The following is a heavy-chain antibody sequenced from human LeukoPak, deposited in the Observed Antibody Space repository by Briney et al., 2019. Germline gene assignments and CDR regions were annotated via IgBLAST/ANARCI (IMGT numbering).Heavy chain of an antibody. CDR2: IPYDGSNK. D-gene: IGHD3-3*01. CDR1: GFTFSSYG. CDR3: AKDRVYYDFSSGYDY. V-gene: IGHV3-30*02. J-gene: IGHJ4*02. Sequence: GGSLRLSCAASGFTFSSYGMSWVRQAPGKGLEWVASIPYDGSNKYYADSVKGRFTISRDNSKNTLYLQMNSLRAEDTAVYYCAKDRVYYDFSSGYDYWGQGTLVTVSS.